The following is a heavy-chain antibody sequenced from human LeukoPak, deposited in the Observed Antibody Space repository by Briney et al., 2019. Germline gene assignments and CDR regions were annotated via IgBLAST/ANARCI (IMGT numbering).Heavy chain of an antibody. J-gene: IGHJ4*02. V-gene: IGHV3-21*01. CDR2: ISSSSSYI. Sequence: GGSLRLSCAASGFTFSSYSMNWVRQAPGKGLEWVSSISSSSSYIYHADSVKGRFTISRDNAKNSLYLQMNSLRAEDTAVYYCARGYFDWLGYFDYWGQGTLVTVSS. CDR1: GFTFSSYS. CDR3: ARGYFDWLGYFDY. D-gene: IGHD3-9*01.